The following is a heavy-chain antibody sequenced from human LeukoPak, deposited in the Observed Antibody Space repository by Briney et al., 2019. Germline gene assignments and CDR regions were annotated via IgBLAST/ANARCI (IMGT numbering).Heavy chain of an antibody. CDR1: GGSISSGSYY. V-gene: IGHV4-61*02. J-gene: IGHJ4*02. CDR3: ARLYTYGPYYFDY. D-gene: IGHD5-18*01. Sequence: SETPSLTCTVSGGSISSGSYYWSWIRQPAGKGLEWIGRIYTSGSTNYNPSLKSRVTISVDTSKNRFSLKLSSVTAADTAVYYCARLYTYGPYYFDYWGQGTLVTVSS. CDR2: IYTSGST.